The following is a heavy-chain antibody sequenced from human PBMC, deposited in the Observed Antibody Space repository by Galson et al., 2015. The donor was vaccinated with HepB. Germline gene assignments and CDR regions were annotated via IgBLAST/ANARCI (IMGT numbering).Heavy chain of an antibody. J-gene: IGHJ4*02. D-gene: IGHD5-12*01. CDR1: GFTFRSFA. CDR3: VRWTSQHSGYDE. Sequence: SLRLSCAASGFTFRSFAMHWVRQAPGKGPEFVSGIGISESSTHYTDSVKGRFSISRENTKNTLYLQMSSLRLEDTAVYYCVRWTSQHSGYDEWGQGTQVTVSS. V-gene: IGHV3-64D*06. CDR2: IGISESST.